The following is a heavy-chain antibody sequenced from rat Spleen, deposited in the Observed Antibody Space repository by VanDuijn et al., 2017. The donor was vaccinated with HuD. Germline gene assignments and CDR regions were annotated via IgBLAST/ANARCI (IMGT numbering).Heavy chain of an antibody. J-gene: IGHJ1*01. Sequence: EVQLVESGGGLVQPGRSLKLSCAASGFNFNDYWMGWVRQAPTKGLEWVATISYDGSSTYYRDSVKGRFTISRDNAKNTLYLQMNSLRSEDTATFYCARHPGVTPYWCFDLWGPGTMVTVSS. CDR1: GFNFNDYW. D-gene: IGHD1-4*01. CDR3: ARHPGVTPYWCFDL. V-gene: IGHV5-29*01. CDR2: ISYDGSST.